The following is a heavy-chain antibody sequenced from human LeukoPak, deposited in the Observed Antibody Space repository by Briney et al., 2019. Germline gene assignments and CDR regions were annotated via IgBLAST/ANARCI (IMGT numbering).Heavy chain of an antibody. Sequence: ASVKVSCKASGYTFTSYDINWVRQATGQGLEWMGWMNPNSGNTGYAQKFQGRVTMTRNTSVSTAYMELSSLRSEDTAVYYCARAGMRGLLWFGQNWFDPWGQGTLVTVSS. CDR2: MNPNSGNT. CDR3: ARAGMRGLLWFGQNWFDP. J-gene: IGHJ5*02. V-gene: IGHV1-8*01. CDR1: GYTFTSYD. D-gene: IGHD3-10*01.